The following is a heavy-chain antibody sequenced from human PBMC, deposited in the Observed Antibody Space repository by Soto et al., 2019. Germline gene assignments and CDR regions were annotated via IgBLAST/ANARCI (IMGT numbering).Heavy chain of an antibody. CDR2: IWYDGSNK. CDR1: GFTFSSYG. D-gene: IGHD3-22*01. Sequence: VGSLRLSCASSGFTFSSYGMKWVRQAPGKGLEWVAVIWYDGSNKYYADSVKGRFTISRDNSKNTLYLQMNSLKTEDTALYYCTRGRYYPPYYFDYWGQGTLVTVSS. V-gene: IGHV3-33*01. J-gene: IGHJ4*02. CDR3: TRGRYYPPYYFDY.